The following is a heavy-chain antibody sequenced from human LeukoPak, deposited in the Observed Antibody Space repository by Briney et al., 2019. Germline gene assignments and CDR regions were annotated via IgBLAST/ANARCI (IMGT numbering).Heavy chain of an antibody. CDR3: AREGLSGSSTSCCSGLGY. CDR2: INPNSGGT. J-gene: IGHJ4*02. V-gene: IGHV1-2*02. D-gene: IGHD2-2*01. CDR1: GYTFGDYY. Sequence: ASVKVSCKASGYTFGDYYMHWVRQAPGHGLEGMGWINPNSGGTNYAQKFQGRVTMTRDKSISTASMELSRLRSDDTAVYYCAREGLSGSSTSCCSGLGYWGQGALVTVSS.